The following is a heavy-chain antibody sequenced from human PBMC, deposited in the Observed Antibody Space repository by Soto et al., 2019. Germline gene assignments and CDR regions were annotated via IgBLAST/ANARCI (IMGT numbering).Heavy chain of an antibody. V-gene: IGHV3-53*01. CDR3: ASWHEREHAYDV. D-gene: IGHD1-1*01. J-gene: IGHJ3*01. CDR1: GLTVSGTKY. CDR2: LYDVFGS. Sequence: DVQLVESGGGLIQPGESLRLSCAAFGLTVSGTKYVAWVRQAPGKGLEWVSALYDVFGSFYADSVKGRFATSSDRSKSTVYLQMNDLRPDDTAVYYCASWHEREHAYDVWGQGTTVIVSS.